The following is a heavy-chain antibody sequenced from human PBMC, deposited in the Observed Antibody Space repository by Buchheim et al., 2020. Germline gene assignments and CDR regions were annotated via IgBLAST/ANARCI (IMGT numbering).Heavy chain of an antibody. Sequence: QVQLQQWGAGLLKPSETLSLTCAVYGGSFSGYYWSWIRQPPGKGLEWIGEINHSGSTKYNPSLKSRVTISVDTSKNQFSLKLSSVTAADTAVYYCARGRSGSYIHYYYYYGMDVWGQGTT. CDR2: INHSGST. CDR1: GGSFSGYY. D-gene: IGHD1-26*01. CDR3: ARGRSGSYIHYYYYYGMDV. J-gene: IGHJ6*02. V-gene: IGHV4-34*01.